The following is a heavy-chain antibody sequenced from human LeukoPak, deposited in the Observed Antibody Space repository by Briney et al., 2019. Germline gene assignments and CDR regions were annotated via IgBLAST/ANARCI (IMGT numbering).Heavy chain of an antibody. CDR1: GFTVSSNY. CDR2: IYSGGST. CDR3: ARDHRYCSSTSCYKESNYYYGMDV. J-gene: IGHJ6*02. D-gene: IGHD2-2*02. V-gene: IGHV3-66*01. Sequence: GSLRLSCAASGFTVSSNYMSWVRQAPGKGLEWVSVIYSGGSTYYADSVKGRFTISRDNSKNTLYLQMNSLRAEDTAVYYCARDHRYCSSTSCYKESNYYYGMDVWGQGTTVTVSS.